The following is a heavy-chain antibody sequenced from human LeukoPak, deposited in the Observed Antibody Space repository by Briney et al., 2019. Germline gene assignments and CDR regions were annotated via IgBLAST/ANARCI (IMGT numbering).Heavy chain of an antibody. Sequence: SETLSLTCTVSGYSISDGYHWGWIRQPPGKGLEWIGSIYHRGSSYYNPSLKSRVIISVDTSKNQFSLKLTSVTAADTAVYYCARGKLGEIGYYFDYWGQGTLVTVSS. D-gene: IGHD3-16*01. V-gene: IGHV4-38-2*02. CDR3: ARGKLGEIGYYFDY. CDR1: GYSISDGYH. CDR2: IYHRGSS. J-gene: IGHJ4*02.